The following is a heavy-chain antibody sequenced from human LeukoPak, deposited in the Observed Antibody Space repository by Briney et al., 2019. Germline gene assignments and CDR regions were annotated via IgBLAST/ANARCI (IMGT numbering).Heavy chain of an antibody. Sequence: SGGSLRLSCAASGFTFSSYWMHWVRQAPGKGLVWVSRINSDGSSTSYADSVKGRFTISRDNAKNTLYLQMNSLRAEDTAVYYCAREQMSTMTAFDYWGQGTLVTVSS. CDR3: AREQMSTMTAFDY. D-gene: IGHD5-24*01. V-gene: IGHV3-74*01. J-gene: IGHJ4*02. CDR2: INSDGSST. CDR1: GFTFSSYW.